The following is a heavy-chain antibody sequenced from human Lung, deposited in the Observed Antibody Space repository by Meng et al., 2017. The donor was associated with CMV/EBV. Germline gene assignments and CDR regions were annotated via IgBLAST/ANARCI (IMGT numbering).Heavy chain of an antibody. Sequence: ASVKVSCKASGYTFTSYDISWVRQAPEQGLEWMGWMNPNSGNTDSAQNFQGRVTMTRNTSISTAYMELSSLRSEDTAVYYCARAVYCIGTTCFFYPMDVWGQGTTVTVSS. CDR2: MNPNSGNT. CDR1: GYTFTSYD. D-gene: IGHD2-2*01. J-gene: IGHJ6*02. V-gene: IGHV1-8*01. CDR3: ARAVYCIGTTCFFYPMDV.